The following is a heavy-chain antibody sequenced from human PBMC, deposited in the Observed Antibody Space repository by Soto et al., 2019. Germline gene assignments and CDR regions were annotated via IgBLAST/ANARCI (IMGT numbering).Heavy chain of an antibody. CDR3: AGYRSGWFDP. J-gene: IGHJ5*02. Sequence: PSETLSLTCTVSGGSINSGGYYWTWIRQHPGKGLEWIGYIYYSGNTYYNPSLKSRVTISVDTSKNQFSLKLSSVTAADTAVYYCAGYRSGWFDPWGQGTLVTVSS. CDR1: GGSINSGGYY. D-gene: IGHD4-4*01. CDR2: IYYSGNT. V-gene: IGHV4-31*03.